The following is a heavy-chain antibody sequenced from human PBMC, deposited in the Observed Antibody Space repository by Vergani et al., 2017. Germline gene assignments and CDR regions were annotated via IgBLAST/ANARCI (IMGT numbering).Heavy chain of an antibody. D-gene: IGHD1-1*01. J-gene: IGHJ4*02. CDR3: ARHTTYTDS. CDR2: IYPADSDT. Sequence: EVELVQSGPEMRKPGESLKISCKGSEYSFGNYWIGWLRQVPGKGLEWMGSIYPADSDTRYSPSLQGHVTSSADKSIITAFLQWDSLKASDTALYYCARHTTYTDSWGQGTLVTVSS. V-gene: IGHV5-51*01. CDR1: EYSFGNYW.